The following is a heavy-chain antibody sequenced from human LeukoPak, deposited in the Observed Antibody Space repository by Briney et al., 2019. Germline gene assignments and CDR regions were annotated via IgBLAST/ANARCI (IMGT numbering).Heavy chain of an antibody. CDR3: ARVAMVRGVPYAFDI. Sequence: PSETLSLTCTVSGGSISSYYWSWIRQPPGKGLEWIGYIYYSGSTNYNPSLKSRVTISVDTSKNQFSLKLSSVTAADTAVYYCARVAMVRGVPYAFDIWGQGTMVTVSS. CDR1: GGSISSYY. V-gene: IGHV4-59*01. J-gene: IGHJ3*02. CDR2: IYYSGST. D-gene: IGHD3-10*01.